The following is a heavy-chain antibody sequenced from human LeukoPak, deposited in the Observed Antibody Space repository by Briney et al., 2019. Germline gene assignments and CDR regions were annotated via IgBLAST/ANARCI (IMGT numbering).Heavy chain of an antibody. CDR3: ARDSITTGGTVYNWFDP. D-gene: IGHD1-14*01. J-gene: IGHJ5*02. CDR2: IGNDRTGT. CDR1: GFTVSALG. Sequence: GGSLRLSCAASGFTVSALGIHWVRQAPGRGLEWVTFIGNDRTGTWYADSLKGRFSVSRDVSKNSVYLQMNSLRDEDTALYYCARDSITTGGTVYNWFDPWGQGTLVTVSS. V-gene: IGHV3-30*02.